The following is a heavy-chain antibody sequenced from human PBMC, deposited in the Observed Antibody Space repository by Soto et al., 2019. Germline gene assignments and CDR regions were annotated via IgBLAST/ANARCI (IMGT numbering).Heavy chain of an antibody. CDR3: ARDAGYCSSTSCRRGFDY. Sequence: GASVKVSCKASGYTFTSYAMHWVRQAPGQRLEWMGWINAGNGNTKYSQKFQGRVTITRDTSASTAYMELSSLRSEDTAVYYCARDAGYCSSTSCRRGFDYWGQGTPVTVSS. D-gene: IGHD2-2*01. V-gene: IGHV1-3*01. CDR1: GYTFTSYA. J-gene: IGHJ4*02. CDR2: INAGNGNT.